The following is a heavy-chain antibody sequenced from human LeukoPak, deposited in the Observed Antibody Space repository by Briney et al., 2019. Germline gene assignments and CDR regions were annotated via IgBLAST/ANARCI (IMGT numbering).Heavy chain of an antibody. CDR2: ISSNGGST. CDR3: ARDAGYCSGGSCPTYYFDY. D-gene: IGHD2-15*01. Sequence: GGSLRLSCAASGFTFSSYAMHWVRQAPGKGLEYVSAISSNGGSTYYANSVKGRFTISRDNSKNTLYLQMGSLRAEDTAVYYCARDAGYCSGGSCPTYYFDYWGQGTLVTVSS. J-gene: IGHJ4*02. V-gene: IGHV3-64*01. CDR1: GFTFSSYA.